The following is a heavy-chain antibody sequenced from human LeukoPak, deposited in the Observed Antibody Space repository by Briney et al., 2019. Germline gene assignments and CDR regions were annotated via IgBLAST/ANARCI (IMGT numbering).Heavy chain of an antibody. J-gene: IGHJ2*01. V-gene: IGHV4-34*01. CDR2: INHSGST. CDR1: GGSFSGYY. D-gene: IGHD5-18*01. CDR3: ARGKYIYGYWYFDL. Sequence: ASETLSLTCAVYGGSFSGYYWSWIRQPPGKGLEWIGEINHSGSTNYNPSLKSRVTISEDTSKNQFSLTLSSVTAADTAVYYCARGKYIYGYWYFDLWGRGTLVTVSS.